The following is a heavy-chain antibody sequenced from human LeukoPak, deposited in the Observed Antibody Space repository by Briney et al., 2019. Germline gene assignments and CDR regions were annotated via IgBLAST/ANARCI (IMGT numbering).Heavy chain of an antibody. CDR3: AREYSSGRFDP. CDR2: IYSGGST. J-gene: IGHJ5*02. Sequence: PGGSLRLSCEASGFTVSSNYMSWVRQAPGKGLEWVSVIYSGGSTYYADSVKGRFTISRDNSKNTLYLQMNSLRLEDTAVYYCAREYSSGRFDPWGQGTLVTVSS. D-gene: IGHD6-19*01. V-gene: IGHV3-53*05. CDR1: GFTVSSNY.